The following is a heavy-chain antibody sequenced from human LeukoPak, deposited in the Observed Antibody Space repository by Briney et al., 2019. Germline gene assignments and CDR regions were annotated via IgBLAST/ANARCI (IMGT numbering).Heavy chain of an antibody. J-gene: IGHJ4*02. CDR3: ATHSYYYGVGSYLHYLDY. V-gene: IGHV3-20*04. CDR1: GGSFSGYY. D-gene: IGHD3-10*01. CDR2: LNWNGEST. Sequence: PSETLSLTCAVYGGSFSGYYWSWIRQAPGKGLEWVSGLNWNGESTGYADSVKGRFTISRDNARNSLYLQMNSLRTEDTALYYCATHSYYYGVGSYLHYLDYWGQGTLVTVSA.